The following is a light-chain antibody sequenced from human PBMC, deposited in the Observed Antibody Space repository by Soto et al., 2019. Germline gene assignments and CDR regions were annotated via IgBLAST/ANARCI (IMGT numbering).Light chain of an antibody. CDR3: QSYDSSLSVGV. CDR1: SSNIGAGYD. Sequence: QSVLTQPPSVSGAPGQRVTISCTGNSSNIGAGYDVNWYQQFLGTAPKLLIYGNSDRPSGVPDRFSGSKSGTSASLAITGLQSEDEADYYCQSYDSSLSVGVFGGGTKFTVL. CDR2: GNS. V-gene: IGLV1-40*01. J-gene: IGLJ2*01.